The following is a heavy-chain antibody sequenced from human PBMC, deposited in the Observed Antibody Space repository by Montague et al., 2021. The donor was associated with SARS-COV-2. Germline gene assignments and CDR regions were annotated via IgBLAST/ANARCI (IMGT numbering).Heavy chain of an antibody. D-gene: IGHD5-24*01. V-gene: IGHV4-38-2*02. CDR2: IYLSGST. J-gene: IGHJ5*02. Sequence: SETLSLTCTVSGYSIISGYYWGWIRQPPGKGLEWIGNIYLSGSTYYNPSLMSRVTISVDTSKNQLSLKLSSVAAADTAVYYCAGDGFTWLKLWSWFDPWGQGTLVTVSS. CDR1: GYSIISGYY. CDR3: AGDGFTWLKLWSWFDP.